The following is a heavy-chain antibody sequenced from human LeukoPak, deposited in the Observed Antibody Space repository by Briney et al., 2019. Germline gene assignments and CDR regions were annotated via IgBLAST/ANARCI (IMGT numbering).Heavy chain of an antibody. CDR1: GYPISSYY. J-gene: IGHJ1*01. CDR2: IYYSGST. D-gene: IGHD6-13*01. CDR3: ASRGSSSWYEYFQH. Sequence: KSSETLSLTCTVSGYPISSYYWSWIRQPPGKGLEWIGYIYYSGSTNYNPSLKSRVTMSVDTSKNQFSLKLSSVTAADTALYYCASRGSSSWYEYFQHWGQGTLVTVSS. V-gene: IGHV4-59*08.